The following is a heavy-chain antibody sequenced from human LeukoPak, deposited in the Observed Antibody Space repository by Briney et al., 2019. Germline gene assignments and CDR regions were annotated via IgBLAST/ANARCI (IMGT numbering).Heavy chain of an antibody. D-gene: IGHD3-10*01. V-gene: IGHV3-48*01. CDR2: ISSSSSTI. CDR3: ARKRDYYDY. J-gene: IGHJ4*02. Sequence: GGSLRLSCAASGFIFSSYSMNWVRQAPGRGLEWVSSISSSSSTIYYADSVKGRFTISRDNAKNSLFLQMNSLRAEDTAVYYCARKRDYYDYWGQGTLVTVSS. CDR1: GFIFSSYS.